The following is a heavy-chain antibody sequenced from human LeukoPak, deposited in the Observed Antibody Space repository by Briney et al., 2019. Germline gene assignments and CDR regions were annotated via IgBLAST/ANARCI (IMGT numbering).Heavy chain of an antibody. CDR2: ISYDGTNK. CDR3: AREGIAAADSIIDY. Sequence: GGSLRLSCAVSGFTFRSYGMHWVRQAPGKGLEWVAVISYDGTNKYYADSVRGRFTISRDNSKDTLFLQMNSLRAEDTAVYYCAREGIAAADSIIDYWGQGTLVTVSS. V-gene: IGHV3-30*03. D-gene: IGHD6-13*01. J-gene: IGHJ4*02. CDR1: GFTFRSYG.